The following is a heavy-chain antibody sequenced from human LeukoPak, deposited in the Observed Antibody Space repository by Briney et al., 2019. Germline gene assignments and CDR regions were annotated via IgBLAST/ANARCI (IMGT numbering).Heavy chain of an antibody. D-gene: IGHD4-11*01. J-gene: IGHJ4*02. Sequence: PSETLSLTCTVSGGSVSSGSYYWSWIRQPPGNGLEWIGYIYYSGSTNYNPSLKSRVTISVDTSKNQFSLKLSSVTAADTAVYYCARMYSNYFDYWGQGTLVTVSS. CDR3: ARMYSNYFDY. CDR2: IYYSGST. V-gene: IGHV4-61*01. CDR1: GGSVSSGSYY.